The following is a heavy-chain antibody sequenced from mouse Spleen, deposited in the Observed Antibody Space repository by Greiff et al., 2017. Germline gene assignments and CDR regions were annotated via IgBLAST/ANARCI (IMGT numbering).Heavy chain of an antibody. J-gene: IGHJ1*01. CDR3: ARGGNWYFDV. Sequence: VQLQQPGAELVKPGASVKMSCKASGYNFTSYWITWVKQRPGQGLEWIGDIYPGSGSTNYNEKFKSKATLTVDTSSSTAYMQLSSLTSEDSAVYYCARGGNWYFDVWGAGTTVTVSS. CDR2: IYPGSGST. CDR1: GYNFTSYW. V-gene: IGHV1-55*01.